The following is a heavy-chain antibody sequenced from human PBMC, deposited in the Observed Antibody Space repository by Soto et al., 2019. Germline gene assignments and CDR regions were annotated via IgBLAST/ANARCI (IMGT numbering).Heavy chain of an antibody. Sequence: GGSLRLSCAASGFTFSSYGMHWVRQAPGKGLEWVAVIWYDGSNKYYADSVKGRFTISRDNSKNTLYLQMNSLRAEDTAVYYCASDTFRLHSTNWLDPWGPGTMVTVYS. V-gene: IGHV3-33*01. CDR3: ASDTFRLHSTNWLDP. CDR2: IWYDGSNK. CDR1: GFTFSSYG. J-gene: IGHJ5*02. D-gene: IGHD2-21*02.